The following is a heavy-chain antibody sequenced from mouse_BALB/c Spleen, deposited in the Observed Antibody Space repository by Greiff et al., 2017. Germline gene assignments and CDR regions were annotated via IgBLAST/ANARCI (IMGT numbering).Heavy chain of an antibody. D-gene: IGHD2-1*01. J-gene: IGHJ1*01. CDR2: ISSGGST. V-gene: IGHV5-6-5*01. CDR3: ARALYGNYGYFDV. CDR1: GFTFSSYA. Sequence: EVKLMESGGGLVKPGGSLKLSCAASGFTFSSYAMSWVRQTPEKRLEWVASISSGGSTYYPDSVKGRFTISRDNARNILYLQMSSLRSEDTAMYYCARALYGNYGYFDVWGAGTTVTVSS.